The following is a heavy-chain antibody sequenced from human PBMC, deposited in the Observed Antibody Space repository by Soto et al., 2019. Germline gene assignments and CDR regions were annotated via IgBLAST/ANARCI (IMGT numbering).Heavy chain of an antibody. CDR1: GGTFSSYT. V-gene: IGHV1-69*08. CDR3: AREGSPDCVLRHYYYYYMDV. J-gene: IGHJ6*03. CDR2: IIHILGIA. Sequence: QVQLVQSGAEVKKPGSSVKVSCKASGGTFSSYTISWVRQAPGQGLEWMGRIIHILGIANYAQKFQGRVTITAEKSTSTAYMELSSLRSEDTAVYYCAREGSPDCVLRHYYYYYMDVWGKGTTVTVSS. D-gene: IGHD2-21*02.